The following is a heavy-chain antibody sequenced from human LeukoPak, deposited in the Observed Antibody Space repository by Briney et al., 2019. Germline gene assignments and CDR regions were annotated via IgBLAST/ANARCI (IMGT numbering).Heavy chain of an antibody. Sequence: ASVKVSCKASGYTFTSYGISWVRQAPGQGLEWMGGIIPIFGTANYAQKFQGRVTITADESTSTAYMELSSLRSEDTAVYYCARLGVYMVRGVSWFDPWGQGTLVTVSS. V-gene: IGHV1-69*13. J-gene: IGHJ5*02. D-gene: IGHD3-10*01. CDR3: ARLGVYMVRGVSWFDP. CDR1: GYTFTSYG. CDR2: IIPIFGTA.